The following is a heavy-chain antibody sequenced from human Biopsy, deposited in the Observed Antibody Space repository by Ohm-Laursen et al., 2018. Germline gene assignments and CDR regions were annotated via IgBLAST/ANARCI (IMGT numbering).Heavy chain of an antibody. CDR2: IKSVGSWT. V-gene: IGHV3-74*01. D-gene: IGHD2-15*01. CDR1: GFTFNAYW. Sequence: LSLTCAASGFTFNAYWMYWVRQVPGKGLGWVSHIKSVGSWTNYADSVKGRFTISRDNAKNTLYLQMNSLRAEDTAVYYCVSFLKDLNMAVWGQGTTVTVSS. CDR3: VSFLKDLNMAV. J-gene: IGHJ6*02.